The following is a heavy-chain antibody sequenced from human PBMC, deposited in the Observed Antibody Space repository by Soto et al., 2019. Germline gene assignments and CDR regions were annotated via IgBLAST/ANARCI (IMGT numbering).Heavy chain of an antibody. Sequence: QVQLVQSGAEVKKPGASVKVSCKASGYTFNFYGITWVRQAPGQGLEWMGWISGFNGNTNYAADLQGRVTMTTDTATSAAYMELRPLRSVDTAVDYWAMLVVSSGVESPYFDSWGQGSRVSVSS. J-gene: IGHJ4*02. V-gene: IGHV1-18*01. CDR1: GYTFNFYG. D-gene: IGHD6-6*01. CDR2: ISGFNGNT. CDR3: AMLVVSSGVESPYFDS.